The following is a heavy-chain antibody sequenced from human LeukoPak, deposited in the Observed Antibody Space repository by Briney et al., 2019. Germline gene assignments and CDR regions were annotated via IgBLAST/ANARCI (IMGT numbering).Heavy chain of an antibody. V-gene: IGHV4-59*01. J-gene: IGHJ6*02. Sequence: PSETLSLTCTVSGGSISNYYWSWIRQRPGKALEWIGYIYYTGTTKYNPSLKSRATISLDTSKNQFSLKLTSVTAADTSLFIRKTAYEIDVWGQGTTVTVSS. CDR2: IYYTGTT. D-gene: IGHD2-21*01. CDR3: KTAYEIDV. CDR1: GGSISNYY.